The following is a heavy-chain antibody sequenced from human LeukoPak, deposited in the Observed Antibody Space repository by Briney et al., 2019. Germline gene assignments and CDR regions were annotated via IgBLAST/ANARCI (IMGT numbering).Heavy chain of an antibody. V-gene: IGHV3-30-3*01. CDR2: ISYDGSNK. CDR3: AREASYYVSYNWFDP. D-gene: IGHD3-10*02. J-gene: IGHJ5*02. Sequence: GGSLRLSCAASGFTFSSYAMHWVRQAPGKGLEWVAVISYDGSNKYYADSVKGRFTISRDNSKSTLYLQMNSLRAEDTAVYYCAREASYYVSYNWFDPWGQGTLVTVSS. CDR1: GFTFSSYA.